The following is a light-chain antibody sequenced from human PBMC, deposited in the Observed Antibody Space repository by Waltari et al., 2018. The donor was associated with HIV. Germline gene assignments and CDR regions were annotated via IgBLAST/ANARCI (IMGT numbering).Light chain of an antibody. CDR1: DSDFGLYKL. J-gene: IGLJ2*01. Sequence: AVTQPASVSGLPGQSTTISCTGDDSDFGLYKLVSWYQQHSGSPPRLILYGVDSRASGVSGRFSGSMSGNTASLTISGLRAEDEGHYYCASFTGDNTVIFGGGTEVTVL. CDR2: GVD. V-gene: IGLV2-14*03. CDR3: ASFTGDNTVI.